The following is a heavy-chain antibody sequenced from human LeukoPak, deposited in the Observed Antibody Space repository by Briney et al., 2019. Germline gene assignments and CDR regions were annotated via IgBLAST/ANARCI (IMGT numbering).Heavy chain of an antibody. Sequence: SETLSLTCTVSGGSISSYYWSWIRQPPGKGLEWIGYIYTSGSTNYNPSLKSRVTISVDRSKNQFSLKLSSVTAADTAVYYCASYDGYFDYWGQGTLVTVSS. CDR1: GGSISSYY. CDR2: IYTSGST. CDR3: ASYDGYFDY. D-gene: IGHD3-16*01. J-gene: IGHJ4*02. V-gene: IGHV4-4*09.